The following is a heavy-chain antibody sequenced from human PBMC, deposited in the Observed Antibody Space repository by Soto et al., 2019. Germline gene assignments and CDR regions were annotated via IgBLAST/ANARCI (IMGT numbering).Heavy chain of an antibody. CDR3: ARARPLGYCSSTSCYNRFDP. D-gene: IGHD2-2*01. J-gene: IGHJ5*02. Sequence: ASVKVSCKASGGTFSSYAISWVRQAPGQGLEWMGGIIPIFGTANYAQKFQGRVAITADESTSTAYMGLSSLRSEDTAVYYCARARPLGYCSSTSCYNRFDPWGQGTLVTVSS. CDR2: IIPIFGTA. V-gene: IGHV1-69*13. CDR1: GGTFSSYA.